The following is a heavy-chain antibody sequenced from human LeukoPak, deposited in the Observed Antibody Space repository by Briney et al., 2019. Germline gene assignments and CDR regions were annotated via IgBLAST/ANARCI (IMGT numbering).Heavy chain of an antibody. V-gene: IGHV4-39*07. D-gene: IGHD4-17*01. CDR1: GGSISSSSYY. CDR3: ARAHWFLDYGDHPAVRNWFDP. CDR2: IYYSGST. Sequence: SETLSLTCTVSGGSISSSSYYWGWIRQPPGKGLEWIGSIYYSGSTYYNPSLKSRVTISVDTSKNQFSLKLSSVTAADTAYYCARAHWFLDYGDHPAVRNWFDPWGQGTLVTVSS. J-gene: IGHJ5*02.